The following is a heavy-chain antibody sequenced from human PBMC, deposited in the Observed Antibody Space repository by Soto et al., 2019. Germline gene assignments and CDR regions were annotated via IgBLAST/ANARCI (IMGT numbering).Heavy chain of an antibody. CDR3: AKASDSSWNYYFDS. CDR2: MSTSGTST. CDR1: GFSFSSYV. J-gene: IGHJ4*02. D-gene: IGHD6-13*01. Sequence: EVQLLESGGGLVQPGGSLRLSCAASGFSFSSYVMAWVRQAPGKGREWVSAMSTSGTSTYYPDSMKGRFTIYRDNSENTLYLQMNRLRAEDTDVYYCAKASDSSWNYYFDSWGQGTLVTVSS. V-gene: IGHV3-23*01.